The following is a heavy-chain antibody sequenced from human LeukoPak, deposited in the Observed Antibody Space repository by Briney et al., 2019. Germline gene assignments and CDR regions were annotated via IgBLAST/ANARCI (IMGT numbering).Heavy chain of an antibody. Sequence: SGTLSLTCAVSGASISSNNWWWSWVRQPPGKGLEWIGEIYHSGSTNYNPSLKSRVTMSVDKSKNQFSLWLSTVTAADTAVYYCARAAAGPEAFDIWGQGTMVTVSS. CDR1: GASISSNNW. CDR2: IYHSGST. V-gene: IGHV4-4*02. J-gene: IGHJ3*02. D-gene: IGHD6-13*01. CDR3: ARAAAGPEAFDI.